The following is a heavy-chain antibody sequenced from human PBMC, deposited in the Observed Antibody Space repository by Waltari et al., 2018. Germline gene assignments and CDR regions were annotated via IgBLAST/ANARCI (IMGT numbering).Heavy chain of an antibody. Sequence: QVQLVQSGAEVKKPGSSVKVSCKASGGTFSSYAISWVRQAPGQGLEWMGRSIPILGIANYEQKFQGRVTITADKATSTAYMELSSLRSEDTAVYYCARLARTGTTTDWGQGTLVTVSS. D-gene: IGHD1-1*01. V-gene: IGHV1-69*09. J-gene: IGHJ4*02. CDR3: ARLARTGTTTD. CDR1: GGTFSSYA. CDR2: SIPILGIA.